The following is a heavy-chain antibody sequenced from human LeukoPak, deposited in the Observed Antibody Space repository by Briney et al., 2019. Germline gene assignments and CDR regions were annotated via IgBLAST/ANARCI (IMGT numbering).Heavy chain of an antibody. V-gene: IGHV4-59*01. CDR3: AREGVGATLNWFDP. D-gene: IGHD1-26*01. CDR1: GGSISSYY. CDR2: IYYSGST. J-gene: IGHJ5*02. Sequence: KPSETLSLTCTVSGGSISSYYRSWIRQPPGKGLEWIGYIYYSGSTNYNPSLKSRVTIPVDTSKNQFSLKLSSVTAADTAVYYCAREGVGATLNWFDPWGQGTLVTVSS.